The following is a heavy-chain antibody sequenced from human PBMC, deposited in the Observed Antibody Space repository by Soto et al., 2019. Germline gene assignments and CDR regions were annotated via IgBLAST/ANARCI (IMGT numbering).Heavy chain of an antibody. V-gene: IGHV1-18*01. CDR3: ARDPALLLDTAQKFDY. Sequence: QVQLVQSGAEVKKPGASVKVSCKASGYTFTSYGISWVRQAPGQGLEWMGWISAYNGNTKYAQKLQGRGTMTTDTSTSTAYMELRSLRSDDTAVYYCARDPALLLDTAQKFDYWGQGTLVTVSS. J-gene: IGHJ4*02. CDR2: ISAYNGNT. D-gene: IGHD5-18*01. CDR1: GYTFTSYG.